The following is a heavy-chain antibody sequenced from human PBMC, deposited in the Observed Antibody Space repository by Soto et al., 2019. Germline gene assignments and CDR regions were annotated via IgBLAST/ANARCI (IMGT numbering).Heavy chain of an antibody. J-gene: IGHJ4*02. CDR3: GFYCSTISCPEGFY. CDR2: IWFDGSNE. D-gene: IGHD2-2*01. CDR1: GFTFSSYG. V-gene: IGHV3-33*01. Sequence: LRLSCAASGFTFSSYGMHWVRQAPGKGLEWVAVIWFDGSNEYYGDSVKGRFTISRDNSKNTVYLQMNSLRVEDTAVYYCGFYCSTISCPEGFYWGQGTLVTVSS.